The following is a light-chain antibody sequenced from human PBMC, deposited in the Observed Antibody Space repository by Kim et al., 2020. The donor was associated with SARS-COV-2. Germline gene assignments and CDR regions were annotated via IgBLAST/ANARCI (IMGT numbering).Light chain of an antibody. CDR2: QAS. CDR1: QSVDGS. V-gene: IGKV1-5*03. J-gene: IGKJ3*01. Sequence: DIRMTQSPSTLSASIGDRVTITCRASQSVDGSLAWYQQKPGKAPKLLIYQASTLNSGVPSRFSGGGSGTEFTLTISSLQPDDFATYYCQNYNSNFGPGTKVDIK. CDR3: QNYNSN.